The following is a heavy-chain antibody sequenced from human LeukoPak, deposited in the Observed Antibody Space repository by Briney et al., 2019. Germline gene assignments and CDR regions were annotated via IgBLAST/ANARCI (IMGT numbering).Heavy chain of an antibody. D-gene: IGHD3-22*01. CDR3: ARAEKGGYYDSSGYYYDHY. CDR1: GGTFSSYA. V-gene: IGHV1-69*04. J-gene: IGHJ4*02. CDR2: IIPILGIA. Sequence: ASVKVSCKASGGTFSSYAISWVRQAPGQGLEWMGRIIPILGIANYAQKFQGRVTITADKSTSTAYMELSSLRSEDTAVYYCARAEKGGYYDSSGYYYDHYWGQGTLVTVSS.